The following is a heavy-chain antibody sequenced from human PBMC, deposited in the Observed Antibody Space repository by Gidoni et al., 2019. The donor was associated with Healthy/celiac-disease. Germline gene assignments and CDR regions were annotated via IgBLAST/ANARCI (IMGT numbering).Heavy chain of an antibody. Sequence: QVQLQESGPGLVKPSETLSLTCTASGGSISGYYWSWIRQSPGKGLEWIGYIYYSGCTNYNPSLKSRVTISVDKSKNQFSLKLSSVTAADTAVYYCARTVGNTYGFDIWGQGTMVTVSS. D-gene: IGHD1-26*01. CDR1: GGSISGYY. CDR2: IYYSGCT. V-gene: IGHV4-59*12. CDR3: ARTVGNTYGFDI. J-gene: IGHJ3*02.